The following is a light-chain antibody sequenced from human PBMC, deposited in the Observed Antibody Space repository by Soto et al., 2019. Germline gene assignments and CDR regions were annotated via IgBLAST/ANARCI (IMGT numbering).Light chain of an antibody. CDR3: SSYTTSRNVL. V-gene: IGLV2-14*01. Sequence: QSVLTQPASMSGSPGQSITISCTGTSSNLGDYTFISWYQQHPGKAPKLIIYEVSNRPSGVSNRFSGSKSGNTASLTISGLQAEDEADYYCSSYTTSRNVLFGGGTKLTVL. J-gene: IGLJ2*01. CDR2: EVS. CDR1: SSNLGDYTF.